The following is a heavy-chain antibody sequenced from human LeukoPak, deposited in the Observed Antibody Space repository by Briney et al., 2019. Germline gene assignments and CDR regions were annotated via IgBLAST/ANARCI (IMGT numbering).Heavy chain of an antibody. CDR1: GFTLGDHW. J-gene: IGHJ6*02. CDR3: ARGHYGMDV. V-gene: IGHV3-7*02. Sequence: GGSLRLSCAASGFTLGDHWVTWARQPPGKVVEWVANIDLDGREKNYVDSVKGRFTISRDNAKNSVYLQMSSLRSEDTAVYYCARGHYGMDVWGQGTTVIVSS. CDR2: IDLDGREK.